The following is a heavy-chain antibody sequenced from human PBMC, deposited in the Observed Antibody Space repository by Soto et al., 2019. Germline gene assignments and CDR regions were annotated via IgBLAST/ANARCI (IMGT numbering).Heavy chain of an antibody. J-gene: IGHJ1*01. D-gene: IGHD3-3*01. Sequence: GGSLRLSCVASGFSISDAWMSWVRQAPGKGLEWVGRIRSKREGGATDFAAPVKDRFSFSRDDSKNTLYLQMNNLKIEDTAVYFCTKATIFGDTSPHLHNWGQGTQVTVSS. V-gene: IGHV3-15*01. CDR3: TKATIFGDTSPHLHN. CDR1: GFSISDAW. CDR2: IRSKREGGAT.